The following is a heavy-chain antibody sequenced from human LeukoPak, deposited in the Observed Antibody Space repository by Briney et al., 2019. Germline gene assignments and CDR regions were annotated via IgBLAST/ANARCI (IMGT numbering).Heavy chain of an antibody. CDR1: GFTFSSYG. V-gene: IGHV3-33*06. J-gene: IGHJ4*02. CDR3: AKGRYTAMSYLDY. D-gene: IGHD5-18*01. Sequence: GGSLRLSCAASGFTFSSYGMHWVRQAPGKGLEWVAVIWYDGSNKYYADSVKGRFTISRDNSKNTLYLQMNSLRAEDTAVYYCAKGRYTAMSYLDYWGQGTLVTVSS. CDR2: IWYDGSNK.